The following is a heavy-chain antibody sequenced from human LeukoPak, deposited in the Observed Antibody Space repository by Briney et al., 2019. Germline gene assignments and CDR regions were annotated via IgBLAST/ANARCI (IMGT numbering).Heavy chain of an antibody. J-gene: IGHJ6*03. CDR1: GYTFTSYG. CDR3: ARVAAAGPYYYYMDV. V-gene: IGHV1-18*01. CDR2: ISAYNGNT. Sequence: ASVKVSCKASGYTFTSYGISWARRAPGQGLEWMAWISAYNGNTNYAQKLQGRVTMTTDTSTSTAYMELRSLRSDDTAVYYCARVAAAGPYYYYMDVWGKGTTVTVSS. D-gene: IGHD6-13*01.